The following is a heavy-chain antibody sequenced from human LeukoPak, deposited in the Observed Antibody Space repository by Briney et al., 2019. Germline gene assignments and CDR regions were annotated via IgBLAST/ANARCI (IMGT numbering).Heavy chain of an antibody. J-gene: IGHJ6*03. CDR3: ARSVLEEWTRGSYYYYYYMDV. V-gene: IGHV3-21*01. CDR1: GFTFSSYS. D-gene: IGHD3-16*01. CDR2: ISSSSSYI. Sequence: GGSLRLSCAASGFTFSSYSMNWVRQAPGKGLEWVSSISSSSSYIYYADSVKGRFAISRDNAKNSLYLQMNSLRAEDTAVYYCARSVLEEWTRGSYYYYYYMDVWGKGTTVTVSS.